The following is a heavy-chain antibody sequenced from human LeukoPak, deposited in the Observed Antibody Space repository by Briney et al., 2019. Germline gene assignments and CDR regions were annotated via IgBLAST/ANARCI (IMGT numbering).Heavy chain of an antibody. V-gene: IGHV3-33*01. CDR2: IWSDGSNR. Sequence: PGGSLRLPCTTSGFTFNTHGMHWVRQAPGKGPEWVAVIWSDGSNRYYADSVKGRSTISRDNSRNMLYLQMNSLRAEDTAVYYCARDPWSGTYSGGEDIWGQGTTVTVSS. J-gene: IGHJ3*02. D-gene: IGHD3-16*01. CDR1: GFTFNTHG. CDR3: ARDPWSGTYSGGEDI.